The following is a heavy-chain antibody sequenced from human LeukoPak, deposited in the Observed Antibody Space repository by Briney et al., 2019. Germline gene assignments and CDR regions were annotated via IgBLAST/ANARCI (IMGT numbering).Heavy chain of an antibody. CDR3: ARRENCSRTSCPESGFDY. V-gene: IGHV4-34*01. CDR2: INHSGST. J-gene: IGHJ4*02. Sequence: PSETLSLTCAVYGGSFSGYYWSWIRQPPGKGLEWIGEINHSGSTNYNPSLKSRVTISVDTSKNQFSLKLSSVTAADTAVYYCARRENCSRTSCPESGFDYWGQGTLVTVS. D-gene: IGHD2-2*01. CDR1: GGSFSGYY.